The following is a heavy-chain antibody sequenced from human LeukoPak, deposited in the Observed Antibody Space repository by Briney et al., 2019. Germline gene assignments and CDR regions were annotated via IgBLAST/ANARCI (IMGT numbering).Heavy chain of an antibody. Sequence: GGSLRLSCAVSGFTFSSYAMSWVRQAPGKGLEWVSAISGSGGSTDYADSVKGRFTISRDNSKNTLYLQMNSLRAEDTAVYYCAKVRYNWSDANDYWGQGTLVTVSS. CDR2: ISGSGGST. CDR3: AKVRYNWSDANDY. J-gene: IGHJ4*02. CDR1: GFTFSSYA. V-gene: IGHV3-23*01. D-gene: IGHD1-1*01.